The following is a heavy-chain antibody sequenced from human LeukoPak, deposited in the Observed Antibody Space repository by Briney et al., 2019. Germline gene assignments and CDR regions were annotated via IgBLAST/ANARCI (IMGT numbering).Heavy chain of an antibody. CDR2: INSDGSGT. V-gene: IGHV3-74*01. J-gene: IGHJ4*02. D-gene: IGHD5-18*01. Sequence: PGGSLRLSCSASGFTFSNYWMHWVRQAPGMGLVWVSRINSDGSGTSCADSVKGRFTISRDNAKNTLYLQMNSLRAEDTAVYYCATGGAAMASYWGQGTLVTVSS. CDR1: GFTFSNYW. CDR3: ATGGAAMASY.